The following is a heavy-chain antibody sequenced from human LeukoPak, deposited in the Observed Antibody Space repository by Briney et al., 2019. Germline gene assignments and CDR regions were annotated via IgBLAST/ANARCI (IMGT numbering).Heavy chain of an antibody. CDR2: IKQDGGEK. J-gene: IGHJ4*02. D-gene: IGHD1-26*01. Sequence: GGSLRLSCSASAFTFSNCCMSWVRQAPGKGLEWVASIKQDGGEKYYVDSVKGRFTISRENAKSSLYLQMNTLGGEDTDVYNCLRDRGYSAYDCWGQGTLVTVSS. V-gene: IGHV3-7*01. CDR3: LRDRGYSAYDC. CDR1: AFTFSNCC.